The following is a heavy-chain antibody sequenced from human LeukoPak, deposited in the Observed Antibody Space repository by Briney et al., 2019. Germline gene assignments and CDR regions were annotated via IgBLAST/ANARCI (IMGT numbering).Heavy chain of an antibody. Sequence: GASVKVSCKVSGYTLTELSMHWERQAPGKGLEWMGGFDPEDGETIYAQKFQGRVAMTEDTSTDTAYMELSSLRSEDTAVYYCATKSSSSWYQGYWGQGTLVTVSS. J-gene: IGHJ4*02. CDR2: FDPEDGET. D-gene: IGHD6-13*01. CDR3: ATKSSSSWYQGY. V-gene: IGHV1-24*01. CDR1: GYTLTELS.